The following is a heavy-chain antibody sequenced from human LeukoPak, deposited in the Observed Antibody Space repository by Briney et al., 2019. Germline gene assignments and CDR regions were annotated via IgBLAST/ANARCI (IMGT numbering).Heavy chain of an antibody. CDR1: GGSISSYY. D-gene: IGHD2-15*01. J-gene: IGHJ5*02. V-gene: IGHV4-59*04. CDR3: ARVYCSGGSCYSRRWFDP. CDR2: INHSRST. Sequence: SETLSLTCTVSGGSISSYYWSWIRQPPGKGLEWFGYINHSRSTYYNPSLKSRVTISVDTSKNQFSLKLSSVTAADTAVYYCARVYCSGGSCYSRRWFDPWGQGTLVTVSS.